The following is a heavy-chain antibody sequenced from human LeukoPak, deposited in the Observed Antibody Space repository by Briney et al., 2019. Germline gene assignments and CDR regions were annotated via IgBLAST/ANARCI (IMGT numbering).Heavy chain of an antibody. V-gene: IGHV4-59*12. CDR3: ARFNSGSYQHYFDY. CDR2: IYYSGST. J-gene: IGHJ4*02. D-gene: IGHD1-26*01. CDR1: GGSISSYY. Sequence: SETLSLTCTVSGGSISSYYWSWIRQPPGKGLEWIGYIYYSGSTYYNPSLKSRVTISVDTSKNQFSLQLYSVTAADTAMYYCARFNSGSYQHYFDYWGQGTLVTVSS.